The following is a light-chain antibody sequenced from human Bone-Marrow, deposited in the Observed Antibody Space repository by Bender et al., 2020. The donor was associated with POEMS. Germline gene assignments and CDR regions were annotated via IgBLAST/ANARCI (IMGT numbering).Light chain of an antibody. CDR2: QDT. CDR3: QAWDTTTVV. Sequence: SYEVTQPPSVSVSPGQTASITCSGDDLGDKYVAWYQQKPGQSPVLVIYQDTKRPSAIPERFSGSNSGNTATLTISGAQAMDEADYYCQAWDTTTVVFGGGTKLTVL. CDR1: DLGDKY. J-gene: IGLJ2*01. V-gene: IGLV3-1*01.